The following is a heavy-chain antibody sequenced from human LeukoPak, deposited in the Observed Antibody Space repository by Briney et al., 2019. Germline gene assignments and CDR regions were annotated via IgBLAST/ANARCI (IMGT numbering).Heavy chain of an antibody. Sequence: GGSLRLSCAASGFTFSSYAMSWVRQAPGKGLEWVSAISGSGGSTYYADSVKGRFTISRDNSKNTLYLQMNSLRAEDTAVYYCASELGYCSGGSWYGDYWGQGTLVTVSS. CDR1: GFTFSSYA. CDR3: ASELGYCSGGSWYGDY. D-gene: IGHD2-15*01. V-gene: IGHV3-23*01. CDR2: ISGSGGST. J-gene: IGHJ4*02.